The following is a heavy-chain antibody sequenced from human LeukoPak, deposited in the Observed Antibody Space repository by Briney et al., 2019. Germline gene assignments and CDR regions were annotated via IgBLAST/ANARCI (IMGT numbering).Heavy chain of an antibody. CDR1: GGSFSGYY. V-gene: IGHV4-34*01. CDR2: INHSGST. Sequence: ASETLSLTCAVYGGSFSGYYWSWIRQPPGQGLEWIGDINHSGSTNYNPSLKSRVTISVDTSKNQFSLKLSSVTAADTAVYYCERASQDIVATIGWNWFDPWGQGTLVTVSS. D-gene: IGHD5-12*01. J-gene: IGHJ5*02. CDR3: ERASQDIVATIGWNWFDP.